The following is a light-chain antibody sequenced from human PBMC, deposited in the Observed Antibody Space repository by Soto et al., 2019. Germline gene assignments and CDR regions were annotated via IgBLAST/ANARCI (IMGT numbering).Light chain of an antibody. CDR2: DAS. V-gene: IGKV3-11*01. Sequence: EIVWTKSQASVSLSPVYISTLSFMASQSVNNYVAWYQQKPGQAPRLLIYDASKRATGIPARFSGSGSGTDFTLTVSSLEPEDFVLYFCQKRSVWPINCGQGKRRAIK. J-gene: IGKJ5*01. CDR1: QSVNNY. CDR3: QKRSVWPIN.